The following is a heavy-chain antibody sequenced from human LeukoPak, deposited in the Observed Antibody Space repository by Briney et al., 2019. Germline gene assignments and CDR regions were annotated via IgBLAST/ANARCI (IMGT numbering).Heavy chain of an antibody. D-gene: IGHD5-12*01. Sequence: SVKVSCKASGGTFSSYAISWVRQAPGQGLEWMGRIIPILGTANYAQKFQGRVTITADKSTSTAYMELSSLRSEDTAVYYCASVSGYSGYYFDYWGQGTLVTVSS. CDR2: IIPILGTA. CDR3: ASVSGYSGYYFDY. V-gene: IGHV1-69*04. CDR1: GGTFSSYA. J-gene: IGHJ4*02.